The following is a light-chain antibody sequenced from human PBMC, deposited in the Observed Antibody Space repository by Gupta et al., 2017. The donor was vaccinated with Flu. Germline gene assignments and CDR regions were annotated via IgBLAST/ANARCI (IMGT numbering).Light chain of an antibody. CDR2: HDN. CDR3: AAWDDSLTALSADGSLTGLWV. J-gene: IGLJ3*02. CDR1: SNIGSNF. V-gene: IGLV1-44*01. Sequence: SNIGSNFVSWYHNLPGTAPRRLSYHDNQRPSGVPDRFSGSKSGTAASLAIGGLPSEDEADYYWAAWDDSLTALSADGSLTGLWVFGGGTKLSVL.